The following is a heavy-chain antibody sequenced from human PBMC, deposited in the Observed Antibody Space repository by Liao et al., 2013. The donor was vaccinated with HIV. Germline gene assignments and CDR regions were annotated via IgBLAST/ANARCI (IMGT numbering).Heavy chain of an antibody. CDR1: GGSISSYY. Sequence: QVQLQQWGAGLLKPSETLSLTCTVSGGSISSYYWSWIRQPPGKGLEWIGYIYYSGSTNYNPSLKTRVTISVATSKNQFSLKLSSVTAADTAVYYCARARAAYLPPNYWGQGTLVTVSS. J-gene: IGHJ4*02. D-gene: IGHD3-16*01. CDR3: ARARAAYLPPNY. V-gene: IGHV4-59*01. CDR2: IYYSGST.